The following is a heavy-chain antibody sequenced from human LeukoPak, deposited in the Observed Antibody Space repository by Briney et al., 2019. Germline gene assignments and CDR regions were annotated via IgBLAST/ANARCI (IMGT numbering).Heavy chain of an antibody. D-gene: IGHD4-17*01. CDR3: AKDKSNGDYWSRGFDY. CDR2: ISGSGGST. CDR1: GFTFSSYA. J-gene: IGHJ4*02. V-gene: IGHV3-23*01. Sequence: GGSLRLSCAASGFTFSSYAMSWVRQAPGKGLEWVSAISGSGGSTYYADSVKGRFTISRDNSKNTLYLQMNSLRAEDTAVYYCAKDKSNGDYWSRGFDYWGQGTLVTVSS.